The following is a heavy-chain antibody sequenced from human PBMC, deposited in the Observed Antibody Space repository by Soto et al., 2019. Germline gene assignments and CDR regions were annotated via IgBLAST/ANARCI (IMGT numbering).Heavy chain of an antibody. CDR1: GFTFSSSW. CDR3: AKLPVDIVLLDWFDP. V-gene: IGHV3-74*01. CDR2: VSGDGSST. D-gene: IGHD5-12*01. Sequence: PGGSLRLSCAASGFTFSSSWMHWVRQAPGKGLVWVSRVSGDGSSTNYADSVKGRFTISRDNSKNTLYLQMNSLRAEDTAVYYCAKLPVDIVLLDWFDPWGQGTLVTVSS. J-gene: IGHJ5*02.